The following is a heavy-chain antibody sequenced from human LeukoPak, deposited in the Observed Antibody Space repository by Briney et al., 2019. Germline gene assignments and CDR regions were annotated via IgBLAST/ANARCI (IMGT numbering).Heavy chain of an antibody. CDR1: GFTFSGSA. V-gene: IGHV3-30*04. CDR2: ISYDGSNK. CDR3: ARGNFRYYFDY. Sequence: GGSLRLSCAASGFTFSGSAMHWVRQAPGKGLEWVAVISYDGSNKYYADSVKGRFTISRDNSKNTLYLQMNSLRAEDTAVYYCARGNFRYYFDYWGQGTLVTVSS. D-gene: IGHD1-7*01. J-gene: IGHJ4*02.